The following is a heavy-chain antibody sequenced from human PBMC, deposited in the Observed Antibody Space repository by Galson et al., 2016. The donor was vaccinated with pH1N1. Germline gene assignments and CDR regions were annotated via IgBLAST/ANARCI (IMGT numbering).Heavy chain of an antibody. D-gene: IGHD1-26*01. Sequence: ETLSLTCTVSGASSIGNNFYGGWIRQTPGKGLEWIGNIHYSETTYYNPSLKSRVTISVDTSQNHFSLKLNYLTAAYTAVYFCARLVRGSYPDPLYYFDFWGQGTLVTVSS. J-gene: IGHJ4*02. CDR3: ARLVRGSYPDPLYYFDF. V-gene: IGHV4-39*02. CDR1: GASSIGNNFY. CDR2: IHYSETT.